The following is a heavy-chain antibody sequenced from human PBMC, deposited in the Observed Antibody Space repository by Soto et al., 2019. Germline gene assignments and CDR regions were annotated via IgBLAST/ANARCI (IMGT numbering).Heavy chain of an antibody. CDR2: ISYDGSNK. D-gene: IGHD1-1*01. Sequence: GSLRLSGAASGFTVSSYAMHWVRQAPGKGLEWVAVISYDGSNKYYADSVKGRLTISRDNSKNTLYLQMNSLRAEDTAVYYCARDRYNWTPFDYWGQGTLVTVSS. CDR1: GFTVSSYA. CDR3: ARDRYNWTPFDY. V-gene: IGHV3-30-3*01. J-gene: IGHJ4*02.